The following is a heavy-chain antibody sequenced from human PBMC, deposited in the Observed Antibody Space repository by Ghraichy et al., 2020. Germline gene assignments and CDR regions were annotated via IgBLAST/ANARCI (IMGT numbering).Heavy chain of an antibody. CDR1: GFTFSSYA. Sequence: GGSLRLTCAASGFTFSSYAMHWVRQAPGKGLEWVAVISYDGSNKYYADSVKGRFTISRDNSKNTLYLQMNSLRAEDTAVYYCAREQGSSWPYYYYYGMDVWGQGTTVTVSS. CDR3: AREQGSSWPYYYYYGMDV. D-gene: IGHD6-13*01. V-gene: IGHV3-30-3*01. J-gene: IGHJ6*02. CDR2: ISYDGSNK.